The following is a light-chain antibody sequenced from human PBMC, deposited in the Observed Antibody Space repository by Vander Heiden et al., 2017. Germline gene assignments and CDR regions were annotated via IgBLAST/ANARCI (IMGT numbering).Light chain of an antibody. Sequence: SELTQPPSVSVSPGQTVNITCSGDTLPKQYAFWYQQKAGQAPVVIIFKDFERPSVIPERFSASTSGTTVTLTINGVKPEDEADYYCQSSDNTDTYLIFGGGTKLTVL. CDR2: KDF. CDR3: QSSDNTDTYLI. V-gene: IGLV3-25*03. CDR1: TLPKQY. J-gene: IGLJ2*01.